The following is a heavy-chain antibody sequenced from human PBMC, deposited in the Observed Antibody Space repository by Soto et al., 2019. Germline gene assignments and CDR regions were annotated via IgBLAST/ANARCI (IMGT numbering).Heavy chain of an antibody. Sequence: SSVKVSCKASGYTFTSDGISWVRQAPGQGLEWMGWISAYNGNTNYAQKLQGRVTMTTDTSTSTAYMELRSLRSDDTAVYYCARDPLGGGYSYYYYGMDVWGQGTTVTVSS. V-gene: IGHV1-18*01. CDR2: ISAYNGNT. D-gene: IGHD2-21*01. CDR1: GYTFTSDG. J-gene: IGHJ6*02. CDR3: ARDPLGGGYSYYYYGMDV.